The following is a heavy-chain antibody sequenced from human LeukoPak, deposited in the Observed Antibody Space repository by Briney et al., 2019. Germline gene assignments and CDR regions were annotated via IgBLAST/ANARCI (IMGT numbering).Heavy chain of an antibody. D-gene: IGHD2-8*01. Sequence: GGSLRLSCAVSGFTFSSYAMNWVRQAPGKGPEWVSGISGSGAGTYYADSVKGRFTISRDNSKNTLYLQMNSLRAEDTAVYYCAKMVREFYTISYYFDYWGQGTLVTVSS. CDR3: AKMVREFYTISYYFDY. CDR2: ISGSGAGT. J-gene: IGHJ4*02. CDR1: GFTFSSYA. V-gene: IGHV3-23*01.